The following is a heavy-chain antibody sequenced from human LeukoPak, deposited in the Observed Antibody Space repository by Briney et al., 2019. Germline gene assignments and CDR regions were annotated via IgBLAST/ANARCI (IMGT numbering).Heavy chain of an antibody. CDR1: GFTFSSFW. V-gene: IGHV3-74*01. Sequence: PGGSLRLSCLASGFTFSSFWMHWVRQTPGKGLVWVSRIKTDGSSTDYEDSVKGRFTISRDNARNTLYLQMDSLRVEDTAVYYCVRETRIGSSGTQGWFDPWGQGTLVTVSS. J-gene: IGHJ5*02. D-gene: IGHD1-1*01. CDR3: VRETRIGSSGTQGWFDP. CDR2: IKTDGSST.